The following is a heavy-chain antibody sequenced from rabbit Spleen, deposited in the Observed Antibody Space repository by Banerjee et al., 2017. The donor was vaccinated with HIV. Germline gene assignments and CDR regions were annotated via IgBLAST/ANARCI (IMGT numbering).Heavy chain of an antibody. D-gene: IGHD1-1*01. J-gene: IGHJ6*01. CDR1: GFSFSSNYY. V-gene: IGHV1S40*01. CDR2: IYAGSSGST. Sequence: QSLEESGGDLVKPGASLTLTCTASGFSFSSNYYMCWVRQAPGKGLEWIACIYAGSSGSTYYASWAKGRFTISKTSSTTVTLQMTRLTAADTATYFCARDTSSSFSSYGMDLWGPGPSSPS. CDR3: ARDTSSSFSSYGMDL.